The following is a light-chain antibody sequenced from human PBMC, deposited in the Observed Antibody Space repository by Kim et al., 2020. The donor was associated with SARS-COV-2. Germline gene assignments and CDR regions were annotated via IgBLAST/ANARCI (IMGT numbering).Light chain of an antibody. CDR3: QAWDSSTARV. J-gene: IGLJ2*01. CDR1: NLGDKD. Sequence: VSPGQSAIITCSGDNLGDKDACWYQQRPGQSPVLVIYQDSKRPSVIPELFSDSNSGNTAALTISGTQAMDGAGYYCQAWDSSTARVFGGGTQLTVL. V-gene: IGLV3-1*01. CDR2: QDS.